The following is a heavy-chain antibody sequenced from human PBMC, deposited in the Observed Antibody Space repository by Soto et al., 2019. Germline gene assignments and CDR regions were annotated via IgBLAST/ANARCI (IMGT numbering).Heavy chain of an antibody. D-gene: IGHD1-26*01. J-gene: IGHJ2*01. CDR3: ARVGQGAWYFDL. CDR2: IKTDGSII. V-gene: IGHV3-74*01. Sequence: EVQLVESGGGLVQPGGSLRLSCVASGFSFSSYWMHWVSQAPGKGLVWVSRIKTDGSIITYADSVKGRFTISRDNAKNQLYLQMNTLRAQDTAVYYCARVGQGAWYFDLWGRGTLVTVSS. CDR1: GFSFSSYW.